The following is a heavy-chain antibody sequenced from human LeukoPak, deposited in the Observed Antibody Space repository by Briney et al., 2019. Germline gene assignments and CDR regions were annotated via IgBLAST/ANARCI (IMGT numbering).Heavy chain of an antibody. Sequence: GASVKVSCKASGGTFSSYGISWVRQAPGQGLEWMGGISPNFGKANYAQKFQGRVTITTDESTSTAYMELRSLRSEDTAVDYCARGKDIVVVPAALPWFDPWGQGTLVTVSS. J-gene: IGHJ5*02. D-gene: IGHD2-2*01. CDR3: ARGKDIVVVPAALPWFDP. V-gene: IGHV1-69*05. CDR1: GGTFSSYG. CDR2: ISPNFGKA.